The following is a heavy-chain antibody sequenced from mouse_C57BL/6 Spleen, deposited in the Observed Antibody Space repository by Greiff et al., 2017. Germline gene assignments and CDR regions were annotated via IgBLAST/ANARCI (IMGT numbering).Heavy chain of an antibody. CDR1: GYTFTSYW. CDR3: ARKGGSSYAMDD. V-gene: IGHV1-69*01. Sequence: VQLQQPGAELVMPGASVKLSCKASGYTFTSYWMHWVKQRPGQGLEWIGEIDPSDSYTNYNQKFKGKSTLTVDKSSSTAYMQLSSLTSEDSAVYYGARKGGSSYAMDDWGQGTSVTVSS. CDR2: IDPSDSYT. J-gene: IGHJ4*01. D-gene: IGHD1-1*01.